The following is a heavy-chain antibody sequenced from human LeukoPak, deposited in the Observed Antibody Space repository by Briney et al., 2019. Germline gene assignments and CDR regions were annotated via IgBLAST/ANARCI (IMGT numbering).Heavy chain of an antibody. CDR1: GFTFGDYA. Sequence: PGGSLRLSCTASGFTFGDYAMSWFRQAPGKGLEWVGFIRSKAYGGTTEYAASVKGRFTISRDDSKSIAYLQMNSLKTEDTAVYYCTRDQGGNYHFVYYYYMDVWGKGTTVTVSS. CDR3: TRDQGGNYHFVYYYYMDV. CDR2: IRSKAYGGTT. D-gene: IGHD1-26*01. J-gene: IGHJ6*03. V-gene: IGHV3-49*03.